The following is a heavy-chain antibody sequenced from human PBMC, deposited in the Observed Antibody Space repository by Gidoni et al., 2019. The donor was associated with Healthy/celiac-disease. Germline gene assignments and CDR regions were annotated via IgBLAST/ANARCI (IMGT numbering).Heavy chain of an antibody. CDR1: GYTLTELS. CDR3: ATNGYYA. J-gene: IGHJ4*02. V-gene: IGHV1-24*01. CDR2: VDPEDGET. Sequence: QVQLVPSGAEVKKPGASGKVACKVSGYTLTELSMHWVRQAPVKGLEWMGGVDPEDGETIYAQKFQGRVTMTEDTSTDTADMELSRLRSEDTAVYYCATNGYYAWGQGTLVTVSS. D-gene: IGHD3-10*01.